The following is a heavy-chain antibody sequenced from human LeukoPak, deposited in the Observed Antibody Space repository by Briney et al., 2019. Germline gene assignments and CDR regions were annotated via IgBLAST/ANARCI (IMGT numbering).Heavy chain of an antibody. CDR2: IYPGDSDT. V-gene: IGHV5-51*01. CDR1: GYSFTSYW. Sequence: GESRKISGKGSGYSFTSYWIGWVRQMPGKGLECMGIIYPGDSDTRYSPSFQGQVTISADRPISTAYPQWSSLKASDTAMYYCARHETGPYFDYWGQGTLVTVSS. J-gene: IGHJ4*02. CDR3: ARHETGPYFDY. D-gene: IGHD1-1*01.